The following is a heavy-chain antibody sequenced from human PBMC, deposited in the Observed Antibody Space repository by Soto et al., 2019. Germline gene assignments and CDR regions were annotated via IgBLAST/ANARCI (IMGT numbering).Heavy chain of an antibody. CDR2: INHSGNT. Sequence: PSGTLALTCSIYGGSFSGYYWSWIRQPPGKGLEWIGEINHSGNTNYNPSLKSRVTISVDTSNNQSSLKLNSVTAADTAVYYCARQQSGNCYVDYSGQG. J-gene: IGHJ4*02. V-gene: IGHV4-34*01. CDR3: ARQQSGNCYVDY. CDR1: GGSFSGYY. D-gene: IGHD1-1*01.